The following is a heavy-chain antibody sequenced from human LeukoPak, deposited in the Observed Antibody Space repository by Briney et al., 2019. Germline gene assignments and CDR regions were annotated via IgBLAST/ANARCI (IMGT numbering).Heavy chain of an antibody. CDR3: ARERSITGDYYGLDA. CDR2: ISHGGTNK. J-gene: IGHJ6*02. V-gene: IGHV3-30-3*01. D-gene: IGHD6-6*01. Sequence: GGSLRLSCAASGFTFSSYPVYWVRQAPGKGLEWVAAISHGGTNKYYADSVKGRFTISRDNSKNTLYLQMNSLRAEDTAVYHCARERSITGDYYGLDAWGQGTTVTVSS. CDR1: GFTFSSYP.